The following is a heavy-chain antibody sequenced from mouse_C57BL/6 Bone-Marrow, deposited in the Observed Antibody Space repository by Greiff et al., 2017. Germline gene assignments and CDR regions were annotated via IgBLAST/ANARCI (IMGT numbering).Heavy chain of an antibody. Sequence: QLQESGPELVKPGASVKISCKASGYSFTDYNMNWVKQSNGKSLEWIGVLNPNYGTTSYNQKFKGKATLTVYQSSSTAYMQLKSLTSEDSAVYWCARGYEYDYAMDYWGQGTSVTVSS. D-gene: IGHD2-4*01. CDR3: ARGYEYDYAMDY. V-gene: IGHV1-39*01. CDR2: LNPNYGTT. CDR1: GYSFTDYN. J-gene: IGHJ4*01.